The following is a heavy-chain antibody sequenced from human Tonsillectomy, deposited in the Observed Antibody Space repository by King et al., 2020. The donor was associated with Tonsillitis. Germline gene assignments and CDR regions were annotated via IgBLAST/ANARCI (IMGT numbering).Heavy chain of an antibody. D-gene: IGHD2-2*01. Sequence: QLVQSGAEVKKPGSSVKVSCKASGGTFSSYAISWVRQAPGQGLEWMGRIIPILGIANYAQKFQGRVTITADKSTSTAYMELSSLRSEDTAVYYCAREADCSSTSCYSRGNWFDPWGQGTLVTVSS. J-gene: IGHJ5*02. CDR3: AREADCSSTSCYSRGNWFDP. CDR1: GGTFSSYA. V-gene: IGHV1-69*09. CDR2: IIPILGIA.